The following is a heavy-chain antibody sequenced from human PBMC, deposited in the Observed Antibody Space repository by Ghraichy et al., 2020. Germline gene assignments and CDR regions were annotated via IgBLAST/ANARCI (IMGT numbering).Heavy chain of an antibody. CDR1: GFSIRTYW. CDR2: IKQDGSEE. Sequence: GGSLRLSCAATGFSIRTYWMNWVRQAPGKGLEWVANIKQDGSEEYYADSVKGRFTISRDNAQNSFYLQMNSLRAEDTAVYYCKRGYDDTGSVWGQGTLVSVSS. V-gene: IGHV3-7*03. D-gene: IGHD5-12*01. J-gene: IGHJ4*02. CDR3: KRGYDDTGSV.